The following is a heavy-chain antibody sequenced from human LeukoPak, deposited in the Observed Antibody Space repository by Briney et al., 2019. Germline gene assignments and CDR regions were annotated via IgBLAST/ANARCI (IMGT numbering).Heavy chain of an antibody. CDR3: ARDGDSSSFDY. D-gene: IGHD6-6*01. Sequence: PGGSLRLSCAASGFTFSSYWMHWVRQAPGKGLVWVSRTNSDGSSTSYADSVKGRFTISRDNAKNTLYLQMNSLRAEDTAVYYCARDGDSSSFDYWGQGTLVTVSS. J-gene: IGHJ4*02. V-gene: IGHV3-74*01. CDR2: TNSDGSST. CDR1: GFTFSSYW.